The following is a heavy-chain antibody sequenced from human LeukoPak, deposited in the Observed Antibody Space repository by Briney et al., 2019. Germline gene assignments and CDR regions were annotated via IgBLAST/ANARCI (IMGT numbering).Heavy chain of an antibody. CDR1: GYSFTTFW. D-gene: IGHD3-10*01. Sequence: GESLKISCKGSGYSFTTFWIAWVRQMPGKGLEWMGIIYPGDSDTRYSPSFQGQVTISADKSISTAYLQWSSLKASDTAVYYCASSIIRGGYYYYMDVWGKGTTVTVSS. CDR3: ASSIIRGGYYYYMDV. CDR2: IYPGDSDT. J-gene: IGHJ6*03. V-gene: IGHV5-51*01.